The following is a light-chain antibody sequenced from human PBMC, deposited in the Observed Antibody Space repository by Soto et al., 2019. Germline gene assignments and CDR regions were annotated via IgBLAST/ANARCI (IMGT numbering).Light chain of an antibody. CDR1: QSVSSSY. CDR3: QQYGSSPKT. V-gene: IGKV3-20*01. Sequence: VLTQSTGPLSLSPGERATLSCRASQSVSSSYLAWYQQKPGQAPRLLIYGASSRATGIPDRFSGSGSGTDFTLTISRLEPEDFAVYYCQQYGSSPKTFGQGTKVDIK. J-gene: IGKJ1*01. CDR2: GAS.